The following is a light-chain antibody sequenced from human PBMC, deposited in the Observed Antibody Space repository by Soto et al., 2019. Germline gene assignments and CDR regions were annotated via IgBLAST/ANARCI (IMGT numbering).Light chain of an antibody. CDR1: SSDVGGYSY. Sequence: QSALTQPRSVSGSPGQSVTISCTGTSSDVGGYSYVSWYQHHPGKAPKLVIYDVTKRPSGVPDRFSGSKSGNTASLTISGLQVDDGADYSCCSYAGSYSVVFGGGTKLPVL. CDR2: DVT. CDR3: CSYAGSYSVV. J-gene: IGLJ2*01. V-gene: IGLV2-11*01.